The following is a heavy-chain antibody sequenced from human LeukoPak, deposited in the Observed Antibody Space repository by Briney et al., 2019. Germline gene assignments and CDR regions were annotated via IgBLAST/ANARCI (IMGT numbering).Heavy chain of an antibody. Sequence: SETLSLTCTVSGGSISSGGYYWSWIRQHRGKGLEWIGYIYYSGSTYYNPSLKSRVTISVDTSKNQFSLKLSSVTAADTAVYYCARVQIVGTYYFDYWGQGTLVTVSS. D-gene: IGHD1-26*01. CDR3: ARVQIVGTYYFDY. J-gene: IGHJ4*02. CDR2: IYYSGST. V-gene: IGHV4-31*03. CDR1: GGSISSGGYY.